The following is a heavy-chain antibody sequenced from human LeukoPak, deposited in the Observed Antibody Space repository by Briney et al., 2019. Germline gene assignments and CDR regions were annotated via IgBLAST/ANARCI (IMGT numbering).Heavy chain of an antibody. CDR1: GFTFSSYN. CDR3: ARVGSEWLVNDY. V-gene: IGHV3-48*02. CDR2: ISYSSSTR. D-gene: IGHD6-19*01. J-gene: IGHJ4*02. Sequence: GGSLRLSCTASGFTFSSYNMNWVRQAPGKGLVWVSYISYSSSTRYYADSVKGRFTISRDNAKNSLYLQINSPRDEDMAVYYCARVGSEWLVNDYWGQGALVTVSS.